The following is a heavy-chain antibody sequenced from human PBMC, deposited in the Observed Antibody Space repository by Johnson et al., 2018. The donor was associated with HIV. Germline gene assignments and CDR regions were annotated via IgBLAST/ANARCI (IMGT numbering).Heavy chain of an antibody. V-gene: IGHV3-11*04. CDR3: VRSKDCSGGSCPDAFDI. Sequence: QMQLVESGGGLVKPGGSLRLSCAASGFTFSDYYMSWIRQAPGKGLEWVSYISSSGSTIYYADSVKGRFTISRDNVKNSLYLQMNSLRGEDSAVYYCVRSKDCSGGSCPDAFDIWGQGTMVIVSS. D-gene: IGHD2-15*01. CDR1: GFTFSDYY. J-gene: IGHJ3*02. CDR2: ISSSGSTI.